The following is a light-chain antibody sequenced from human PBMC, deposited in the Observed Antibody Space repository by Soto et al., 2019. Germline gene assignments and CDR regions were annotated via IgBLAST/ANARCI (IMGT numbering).Light chain of an antibody. CDR2: GAS. V-gene: IGKV3-20*01. CDR3: RQYDSSPLT. CDR1: QSVSSSY. J-gene: IGKJ4*01. Sequence: EIVLTQSPGTLSLSPGERATLSCRASQSVSSSYLAWYQQKPGQAPRLLIYGASSRATGIPARVSGSGSETDFTLIISRLEPEDFAVYYCRQYDSSPLTVGGGTKVEIK.